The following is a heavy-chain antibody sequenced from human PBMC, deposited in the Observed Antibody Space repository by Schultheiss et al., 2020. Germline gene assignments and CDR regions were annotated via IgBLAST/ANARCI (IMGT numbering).Heavy chain of an antibody. V-gene: IGHV3-23*01. J-gene: IGHJ4*02. CDR3: AKDMTFVVVPAAPDY. Sequence: ETLSLTCTVSGGFISSYYWSWIRQPPGKGLEWVSTISGSGGSTYYADSVKGRFTISRDNSKNTLYLQMNSLRAEDTAVYYCAKDMTFVVVPAAPDYWGQGTLVTVSS. D-gene: IGHD2-2*01. CDR1: GGFISSYY. CDR2: ISGSGGST.